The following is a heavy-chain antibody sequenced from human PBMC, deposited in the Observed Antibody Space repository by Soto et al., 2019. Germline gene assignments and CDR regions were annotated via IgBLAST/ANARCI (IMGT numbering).Heavy chain of an antibody. Sequence: ASVKVSCKASGYTFTSYGISWVRQAPGQGLEWMGWISAYNGNTNYAPKLQGRVTMTTDTSTSTAYMELRSLRSDATAVDYCARRNLAYYDFWCGYLNWFDPWGQGTLVTVSS. V-gene: IGHV1-18*01. J-gene: IGHJ5*02. CDR2: ISAYNGNT. CDR3: ARRNLAYYDFWCGYLNWFDP. D-gene: IGHD3-3*01. CDR1: GYTFTSYG.